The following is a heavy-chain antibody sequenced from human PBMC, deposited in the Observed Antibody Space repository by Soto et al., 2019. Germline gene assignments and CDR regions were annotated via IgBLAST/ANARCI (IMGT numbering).Heavy chain of an antibody. J-gene: IGHJ5*01. V-gene: IGHV1-18*01. Sequence: QVQLVQSGGEVKKPGASVKVSCKASGYTFTNYGISWVRQAPGQGLEWMGWINVYNGNTKYAQKVQGRVTMTTDTSTNTAYMELRSLRSDDTAVYYCARGVGSRSYYNQYNWFDSWGQGTLVTVSS. CDR1: GYTFTNYG. D-gene: IGHD3-10*01. CDR2: INVYNGNT. CDR3: ARGVGSRSYYNQYNWFDS.